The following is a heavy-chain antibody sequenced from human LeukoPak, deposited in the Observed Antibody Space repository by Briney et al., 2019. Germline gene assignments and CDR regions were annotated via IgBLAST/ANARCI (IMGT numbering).Heavy chain of an antibody. Sequence: GGSLRLSCAASGFTFKSYSMIWVRQAPGKGLEWVSSITTSSGYINYADSVKGRFTISRDNAKNSLFPQMNSLRVEDTAVYYCARGGDDSNVYPLHWGQGTLVTVSS. J-gene: IGHJ4*02. CDR3: ARGGDDSNVYPLH. V-gene: IGHV3-21*01. CDR1: GFTFKSYS. CDR2: ITTSSGYI. D-gene: IGHD3-22*01.